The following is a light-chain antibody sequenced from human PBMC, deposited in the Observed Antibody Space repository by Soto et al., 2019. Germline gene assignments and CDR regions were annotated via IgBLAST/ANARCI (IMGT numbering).Light chain of an antibody. CDR1: QSVSSN. CDR2: GAS. CDR3: QQYSDWPLT. V-gene: IGKV3D-15*01. J-gene: IGKJ4*01. Sequence: EIVITQSPATLSVSPGERATLSCRASQSVSSNLAWYQQKPGQAPRLLIFGASTRATGTPAGFSGSGSETEFTLTISSLQSEDFAVYYCQQYSDWPLTFGGGTKVDI.